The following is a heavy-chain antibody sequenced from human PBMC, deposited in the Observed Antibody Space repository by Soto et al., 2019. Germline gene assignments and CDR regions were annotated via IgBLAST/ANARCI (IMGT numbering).Heavy chain of an antibody. CDR1: GYTFTGYY. CDR2: INPNSGGT. Sequence: ASVKVSCKASGYTFTGYYMHWVRQAPGQGLEWMGWINPNSGGTNYAQKFQGWVTMTRDTSISTAYMELSRLRSDDTAVYYCAREGSGLHRYYYYGMDVWGQGTTVTVS. J-gene: IGHJ6*02. D-gene: IGHD4-4*01. CDR3: AREGSGLHRYYYYGMDV. V-gene: IGHV1-2*04.